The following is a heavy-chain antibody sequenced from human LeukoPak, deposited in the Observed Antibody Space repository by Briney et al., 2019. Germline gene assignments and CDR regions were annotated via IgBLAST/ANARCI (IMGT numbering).Heavy chain of an antibody. CDR1: GGSFSGYY. D-gene: IGHD3-9*01. CDR3: ASGYFVHTFDF. Sequence: SETLSLTCAVYGGSFSGYYWGWIRQPPGKGLEWIGSIYNPSLKTRVTISIDTSKNQFSLKLTSVTAADTAIFYCASGYFVHTFDFWGQGTLGTVSS. J-gene: IGHJ4*02. CDR2: S. V-gene: IGHV4-34*01.